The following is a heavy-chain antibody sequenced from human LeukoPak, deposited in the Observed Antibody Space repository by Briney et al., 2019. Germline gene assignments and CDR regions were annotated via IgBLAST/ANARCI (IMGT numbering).Heavy chain of an antibody. Sequence: ASVKVSCKASGGTFSSYAISWVRQAPGQGLEWMGGIIPIFGTANYAQKFQGRVTITADKSTSTAYMELSSLRSEDTAVYYCATGSSSSFYYYYMDVWGKGTTVTVSS. CDR2: IIPIFGTA. J-gene: IGHJ6*03. CDR3: ATGSSSSFYYYYMDV. D-gene: IGHD6-6*01. V-gene: IGHV1-69*06. CDR1: GGTFSSYA.